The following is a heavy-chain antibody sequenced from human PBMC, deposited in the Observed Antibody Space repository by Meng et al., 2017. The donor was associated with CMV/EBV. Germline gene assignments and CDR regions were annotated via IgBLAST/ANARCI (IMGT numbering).Heavy chain of an antibody. CDR2: ISGSGGST. V-gene: IGHV3-23*01. J-gene: IGHJ4*02. D-gene: IGHD6-6*01. Sequence: GESLKISCAASGFTFSSYAMSWVRQAPGKGLEWVSAISGSGGSTYYADSVKGRFTISRDNSKNTLYLQMNSLRAEDTAVYYCAKKSSSSSPRQYYFDYWGLGTLVTVSS. CDR1: GFTFSSYA. CDR3: AKKSSSSSPRQYYFDY.